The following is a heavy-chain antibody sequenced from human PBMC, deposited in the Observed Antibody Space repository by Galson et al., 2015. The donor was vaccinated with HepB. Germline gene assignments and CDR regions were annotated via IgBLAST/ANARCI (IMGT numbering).Heavy chain of an antibody. V-gene: IGHV3-11*05. J-gene: IGHJ2*01. CDR1: GFTFSDYY. D-gene: IGHD5-12*01. CDR2: ISSSSSYT. Sequence: LRLSCAASGFTFSDYYMSWIRQAPGKGLEWVSYISSSSSYTNYADSVKGRFTISRDNAKNSLYLQMNSLRAEDTAVYYCARGEKATIYWYFDLWGRGTLVTVSS. CDR3: ARGEKATIYWYFDL.